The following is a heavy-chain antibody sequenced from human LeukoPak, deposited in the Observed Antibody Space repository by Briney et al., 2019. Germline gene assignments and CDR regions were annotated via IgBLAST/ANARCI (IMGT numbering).Heavy chain of an antibody. CDR1: GFTFSSFA. J-gene: IGHJ4*02. Sequence: PGGSLRLSCAASGFTFSSFAMAWVRQAPGKGLGWVSVISGRGGTTYHADSVKGRFTISRDNSKNTVYVQMNSLRGEDTAVYYCAKGVLDNGDFRLDYWGQGTLVTVSS. CDR2: ISGRGGTT. CDR3: AKGVLDNGDFRLDY. V-gene: IGHV3-23*01. D-gene: IGHD4-17*01.